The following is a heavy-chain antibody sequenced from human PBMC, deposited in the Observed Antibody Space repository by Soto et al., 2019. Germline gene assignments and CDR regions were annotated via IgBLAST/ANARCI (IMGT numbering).Heavy chain of an antibody. J-gene: IGHJ3*02. Sequence: PGGSLRLSCSASGFSISNFGMFWVRQAPGRGLEWISFISRSHSDIYYADSVKGRFTISRDNAKNSLFLILDSLRAEDMAVYYCAAYNTSRHAAFDIWGQGTMVTVSS. CDR3: AAYNTSRHAAFDI. V-gene: IGHV3-21*05. D-gene: IGHD6-6*01. CDR2: ISRSHSDI. CDR1: GFSISNFG.